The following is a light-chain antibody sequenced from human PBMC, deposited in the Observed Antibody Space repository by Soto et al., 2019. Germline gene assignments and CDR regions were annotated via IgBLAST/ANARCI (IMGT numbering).Light chain of an antibody. Sequence: DIQMTQSPSTLSASAGDRVTITCRASQSISSWLAWYQQKPGKAPKLLIYKASSLATGVPSRFSGSGSGTEFTLTISSLQPDDLATYSCQQYNSDQETFGQGTKVDIK. CDR3: QQYNSDQET. CDR1: QSISSW. J-gene: IGKJ1*01. CDR2: KAS. V-gene: IGKV1-5*03.